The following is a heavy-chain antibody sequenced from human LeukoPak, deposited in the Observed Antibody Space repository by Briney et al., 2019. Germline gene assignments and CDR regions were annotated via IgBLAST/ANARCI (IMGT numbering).Heavy chain of an antibody. Sequence: GGSLRLFCAASGFTFSAYWMHWVRQAPGKGLVWVSRLNTDGSDTRYADSVQGRFTISRDNAKSTLYLQMSSLRAEDTAVYYCARDGVGASYYYWGQGTLVTVSS. J-gene: IGHJ4*02. CDR1: GFTFSAYW. CDR3: ARDGVGASYYY. CDR2: LNTDGSDT. V-gene: IGHV3-74*01. D-gene: IGHD5-18*01.